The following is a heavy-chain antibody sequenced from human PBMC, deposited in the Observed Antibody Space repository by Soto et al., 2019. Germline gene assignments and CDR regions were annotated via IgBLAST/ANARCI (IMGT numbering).Heavy chain of an antibody. Sequence: GSLRLSCAASGFTFSSYAMSWVRQAPGKGLEWVSAISGSGGSTYYADSVKGRFTISRDNSKNTLYLQMNSLRAEDTAVYYCAKRLIMVRGVSPHAFDIWGQGTMVTVSS. D-gene: IGHD3-10*01. CDR3: AKRLIMVRGVSPHAFDI. CDR1: GFTFSSYA. CDR2: ISGSGGST. J-gene: IGHJ3*02. V-gene: IGHV3-23*01.